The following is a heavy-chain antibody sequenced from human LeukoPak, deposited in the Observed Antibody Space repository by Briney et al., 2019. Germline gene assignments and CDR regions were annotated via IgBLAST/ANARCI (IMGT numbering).Heavy chain of an antibody. J-gene: IGHJ4*02. V-gene: IGHV1-18*01. CDR1: GYTFTSYG. CDR3: ARGYYCSGGSCYSGCFDN. Sequence: ASVKVSYKASGYTFTSYGISWVRQAPGQGLEWMGWISAHNGNTKYAQKLQGRATMTTDTSTSTAYMELRNLRSDDTAVYYCARGYYCSGGSCYSGCFDNWGQGTLVTVSS. CDR2: ISAHNGNT. D-gene: IGHD2-15*01.